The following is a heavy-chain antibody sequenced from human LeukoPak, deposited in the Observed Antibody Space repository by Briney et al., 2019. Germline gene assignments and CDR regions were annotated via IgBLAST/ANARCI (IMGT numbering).Heavy chain of an antibody. CDR2: INTNTGNP. J-gene: IGHJ4*02. Sequence: ASLKVSCKASVYTFTSDAMNSVRQAPGQGLECMGWINTNTGNPTYAQGFTGRVVFSLDTSVSTAYLQISSLKAEDTVVYYCARYGGNPNDCWGQGTLVTVSS. V-gene: IGHV7-4-1*02. CDR1: VYTFTSDA. D-gene: IGHD4-23*01. CDR3: ARYGGNPNDC.